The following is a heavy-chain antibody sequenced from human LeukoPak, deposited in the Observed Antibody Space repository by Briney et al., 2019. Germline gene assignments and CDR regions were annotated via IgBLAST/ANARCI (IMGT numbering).Heavy chain of an antibody. D-gene: IGHD3-22*01. J-gene: IGHJ4*01. CDR1: GGSISSSSYY. Sequence: NPSETLSLTCTVSGGSISSSSYYWGWIRQPPGKGLEWIGSIYYSGSTYYNPSLKSRVTISVDTSKNQFSLKLSSVTAADTAVYYCARHPRNNYYDDGTDYWGQGTLVTVSS. CDR2: IYYSGST. V-gene: IGHV4-39*01. CDR3: ARHPRNNYYDDGTDY.